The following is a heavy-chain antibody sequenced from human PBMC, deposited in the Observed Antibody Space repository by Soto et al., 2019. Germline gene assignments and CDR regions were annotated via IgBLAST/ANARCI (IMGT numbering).Heavy chain of an antibody. D-gene: IGHD3-22*01. CDR1: GYTFTGYY. CDR3: ARVRVDSSGYYQAH. Sequence: QVQLVQSGAEVKKPGASVKVSCKASGYTFTGYYMHWVRQAPGQGLEWMGWINPNSGGTFYAQEFQGRVIMTRDTSISTAYMEVSRLTSDDTAVYYCARVRVDSSGYYQAHWGQGTLVTVSS. CDR2: INPNSGGT. V-gene: IGHV1-2*02. J-gene: IGHJ4*02.